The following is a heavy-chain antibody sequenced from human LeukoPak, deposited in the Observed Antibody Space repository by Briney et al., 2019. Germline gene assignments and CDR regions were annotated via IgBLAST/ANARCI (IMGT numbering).Heavy chain of an antibody. Sequence: PGGSLRLSCAASGFTFSSYWMHWVREAPGKGLVWVSRIKSDGSSTSYADPVKGRFTISRDNAKNTLYLQVNSLRAEDTAVYYCARDPVTNHYYYYYYMDVWGKGTTVTVSS. J-gene: IGHJ6*03. CDR1: GFTFSSYW. D-gene: IGHD4-11*01. CDR2: IKSDGSST. CDR3: ARDPVTNHYYYYYYMDV. V-gene: IGHV3-74*01.